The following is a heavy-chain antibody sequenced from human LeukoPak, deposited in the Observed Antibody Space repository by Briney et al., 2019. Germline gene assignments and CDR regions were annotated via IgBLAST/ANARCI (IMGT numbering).Heavy chain of an antibody. CDR3: ARAPSRRWELLPFDY. J-gene: IGHJ4*02. Sequence: ASVKVSCKASGYTFTSYGISWVRQAPGQGLEWMGWISAYNGNTNYAQKLQGRVTMTTDTSTSTAYMELRSLRSDDTAVYHCARAPSRRWELLPFDYGGQGTLVTVSS. CDR2: ISAYNGNT. CDR1: GYTFTSYG. V-gene: IGHV1-18*01. D-gene: IGHD1-26*01.